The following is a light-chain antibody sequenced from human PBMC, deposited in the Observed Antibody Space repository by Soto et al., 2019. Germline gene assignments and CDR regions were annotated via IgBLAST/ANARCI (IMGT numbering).Light chain of an antibody. CDR3: SSYTSSSTYV. Sequence: QSALTQPPSVSGSPGQSVTISCTGTSSDVGSYNRVSWYQQPPGTAPKLMIYEVSNRTSGVPDRFSGSKSGNTASLTISGLQAEDEADYYCSSYTSSSTYVFGTGTKLTVL. CDR2: EVS. J-gene: IGLJ1*01. CDR1: SSDVGSYNR. V-gene: IGLV2-18*02.